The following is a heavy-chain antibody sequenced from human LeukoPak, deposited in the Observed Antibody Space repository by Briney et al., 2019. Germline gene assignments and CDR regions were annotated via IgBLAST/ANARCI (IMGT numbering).Heavy chain of an antibody. V-gene: IGHV3-23*01. CDR1: GFTFSSYD. J-gene: IGHJ5*02. CDR2: ISGSGGST. Sequence: GGSLRLSCAASGFTFSSYDMSWVRQAPGKGLEWVSAISGSGGSTYYADSVKGRFAISRDYSKNTLYLQMNSLRAEDTAVYYCARDTGFNGFDPWGQGTLVTVSS. D-gene: IGHD3-10*01. CDR3: ARDTGFNGFDP.